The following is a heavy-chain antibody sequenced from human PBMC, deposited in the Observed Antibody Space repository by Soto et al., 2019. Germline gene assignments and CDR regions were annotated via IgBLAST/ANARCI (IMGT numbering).Heavy chain of an antibody. CDR1: GFTFSDYY. CDR2: ISGSGGST. CDR3: AKSVVVPAAKIYYYYNMDV. V-gene: IGHV3-23*01. J-gene: IGHJ6*02. D-gene: IGHD2-15*01. Sequence: GGSLRLSCAASGFTFSDYYMSWIRQAPGKGLYWVSAISGSGGSTYYADSVKGRFTISRDDSKNTLYLQMNSLRPEDTAEYYCAKSVVVPAAKIYYYYNMDVWGQGTTVTVSS.